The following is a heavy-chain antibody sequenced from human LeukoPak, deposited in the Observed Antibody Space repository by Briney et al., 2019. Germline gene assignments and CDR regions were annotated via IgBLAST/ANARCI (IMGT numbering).Heavy chain of an antibody. CDR2: ITSRGIT. CDR3: ARDGHIVVVTAIPEYFQH. D-gene: IGHD2-21*02. J-gene: IGHJ1*01. V-gene: IGHV3-23*01. CDR1: GFVFSHYG. Sequence: GGTLRLSCAASGFVFSHYGMNWVRQAPGKGLEWVSGITSRGITFYTLSVKDRFSVSRDNSKNTLYLQMNSLRAEDTAVYYCARDGHIVVVTAIPEYFQHWGQGTLVTVSS.